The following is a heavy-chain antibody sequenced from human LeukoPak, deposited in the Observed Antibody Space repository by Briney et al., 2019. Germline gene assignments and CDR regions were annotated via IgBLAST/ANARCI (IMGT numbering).Heavy chain of an antibody. CDR2: IYTSGSN. D-gene: IGHD4-17*01. V-gene: IGHV4-4*07. Sequence: SETLSLTCTVSGGSISSYYWSWIRQPAGKGLEWIGRIYTSGSNNYNPSLKSRVTMSVDTSKNQFSLKLSSVTAADTAVYYCARGGDYGDYNWFDPWGQGTLVTVSS. CDR1: GGSISSYY. CDR3: ARGGDYGDYNWFDP. J-gene: IGHJ5*02.